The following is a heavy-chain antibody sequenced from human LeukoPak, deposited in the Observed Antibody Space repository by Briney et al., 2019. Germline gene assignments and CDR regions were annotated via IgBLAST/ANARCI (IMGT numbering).Heavy chain of an antibody. CDR1: GGSISSGSYY. J-gene: IGHJ4*02. V-gene: IGHV4-61*01. D-gene: IGHD1-26*01. CDR3: ARGVNSGYFDY. Sequence: SETLSLTCTVSGGSISSGSYYWTWIRQPPGKGLEWIGYTYYSGSTNYNPSLKSRVTISVDTSKNQFSLKLTSVTAADTAVYYCARGVNSGYFDYCGQGTLVTVSS. CDR2: TYYSGST.